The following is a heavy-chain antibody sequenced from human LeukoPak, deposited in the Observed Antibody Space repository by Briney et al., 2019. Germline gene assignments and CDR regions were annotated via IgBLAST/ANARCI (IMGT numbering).Heavy chain of an antibody. CDR2: IYSGGST. Sequence: GGALRLSYATSGFTVSSNFLSWVLQAPGKGVEGVPGIYSGGSTYYADSVKGGFNISRDNSKKTLYFQMNSLRAEDTSVYYGAREKWEAFDIWGQGTMVTVSS. J-gene: IGHJ3*02. CDR3: AREKWEAFDI. V-gene: IGHV3-53*01. CDR1: GFTVSSNF. D-gene: IGHD1-26*01.